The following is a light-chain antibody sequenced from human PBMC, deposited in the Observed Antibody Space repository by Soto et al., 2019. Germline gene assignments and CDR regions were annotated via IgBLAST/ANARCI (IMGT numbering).Light chain of an antibody. CDR2: YDD. V-gene: IGLV1-36*01. J-gene: IGLJ2*01. Sequence: QAVVTQPPSVSGAPRQRVTISCSGSRSNIGDNAVNWYQQFPGKAPTLLIYYDDLVPSGVSYRFSGSKSGTSASLAISGLQSENEADYYCATWDDSLNGVVFGGGTQVTV. CDR1: RSNIGDNA. CDR3: ATWDDSLNGVV.